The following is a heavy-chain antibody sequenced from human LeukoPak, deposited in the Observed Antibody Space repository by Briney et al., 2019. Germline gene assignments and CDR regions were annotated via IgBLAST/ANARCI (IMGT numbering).Heavy chain of an antibody. CDR1: GYTFSIYG. CDR2: ISAYNGNT. CDR3: ARSQGSSSWYRSGFDY. V-gene: IGHV1-18*01. J-gene: IGHJ4*02. Sequence: GASVKVSCKASGYTFSIYGVSWVRQAPGQGLEWVAWISAYNGNTNYARKFQGRVTMTTDTSTSTAYMELSSLRSEDTAVYYCARSQGSSSWYRSGFDYWGQGTLVTVSS. D-gene: IGHD6-13*01.